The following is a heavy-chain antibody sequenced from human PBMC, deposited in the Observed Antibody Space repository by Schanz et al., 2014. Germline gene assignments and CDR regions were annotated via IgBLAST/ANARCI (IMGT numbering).Heavy chain of an antibody. CDR3: AKGFGGYDLVLDY. CDR2: IRYDGSNQ. J-gene: IGHJ4*02. V-gene: IGHV3-30*02. Sequence: QVQLVESGGGVVQPGGSLRLSCAASGFTFTNLGMHWVRRAPGKGLEWVAFIRYDGSNQYYEDSVKGRFTISRDNSKNKLYLQMNSLRAEDTAVYYCAKGFGGYDLVLDYWGQGTLVTVSS. D-gene: IGHD5-12*01. CDR1: GFTFTNLG.